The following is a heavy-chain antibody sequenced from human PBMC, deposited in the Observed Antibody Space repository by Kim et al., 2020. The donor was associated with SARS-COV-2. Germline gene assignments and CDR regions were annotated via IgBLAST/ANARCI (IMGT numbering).Heavy chain of an antibody. V-gene: IGHV3-48*02. Sequence: GGSLRLSCAASGFTFSSYSMNWVRQAPGKGLEWVSYISSSSSTIYYADSVKGRFTISRDNAKNSLYLQMNSLRDEDTAVYYCATLRGSSGYYEGYFDYWGQGTLVTVSS. CDR2: ISSSSSTI. CDR3: ATLRGSSGYYEGYFDY. J-gene: IGHJ4*02. D-gene: IGHD3-22*01. CDR1: GFTFSSYS.